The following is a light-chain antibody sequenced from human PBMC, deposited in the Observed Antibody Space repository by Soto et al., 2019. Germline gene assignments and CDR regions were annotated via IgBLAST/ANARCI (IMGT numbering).Light chain of an antibody. J-gene: IGKJ1*01. CDR2: LGS. Sequence: DIVMTQSPLSLPVTPGEPASISCRSSQSLLHSNGYNYLDWYLQKPGQSPQLLIYLGSYRASGVPDRFSGSGSGTDFTLKISRVEAEDFASYFCQQTYDLPRTFGQGTKVDIK. CDR1: QSLLHSNGYNY. V-gene: IGKV2-28*01. CDR3: QQTYDLPRT.